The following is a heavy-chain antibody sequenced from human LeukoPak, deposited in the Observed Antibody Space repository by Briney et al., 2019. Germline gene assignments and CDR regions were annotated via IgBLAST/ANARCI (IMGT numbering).Heavy chain of an antibody. CDR3: AINDYYDSSGYYRRFGY. CDR2: IYTSGST. J-gene: IGHJ4*02. CDR1: GGSISSYY. Sequence: SETLSLTCTVSGGSISSYYWSWIRQPAGKGLEWIGRIYTSGSTNYNPSLKSRVTMSVDTSKNQFSLKLSSVTAADTAVYYCAINDYYDSSGYYRRFGYWGQGTLVTVSS. D-gene: IGHD3-22*01. V-gene: IGHV4-4*07.